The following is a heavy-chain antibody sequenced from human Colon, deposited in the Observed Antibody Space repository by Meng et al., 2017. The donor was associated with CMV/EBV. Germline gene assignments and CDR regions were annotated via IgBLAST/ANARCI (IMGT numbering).Heavy chain of an antibody. D-gene: IGHD3-10*02. CDR2: ISGRGSVT. CDR3: ARGSGPLFPGAFDI. CDR1: GFPFNNYR. Sequence: GGSLRLSCVGSGFPFNNYRMNWVRLAPGKGLEWVSAISGRGSVTYYADSVKGRFTISRDNSKNTLYLQVNSLGAEDTAVYYCARGSGPLFPGAFDIWGQGTMVTVSS. V-gene: IGHV3-23*01. J-gene: IGHJ3*02.